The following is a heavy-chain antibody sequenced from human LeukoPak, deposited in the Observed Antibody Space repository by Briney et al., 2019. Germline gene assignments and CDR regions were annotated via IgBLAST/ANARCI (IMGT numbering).Heavy chain of an antibody. V-gene: IGHV4-30-4*01. J-gene: IGHJ5*02. D-gene: IGHD2-2*01. CDR2: IYYSGST. CDR1: GGSISSGDYY. Sequence: PSETLSLTCTVSGGSISSGDYYWSWIRQPPGKGLEWIGYIYYSGSTYYNPSLKSRVTISVDTSKNQFSLKLSSVTAADTAVYYGARVIVVVPAATPNWFDPWGQGTLVTVSS. CDR3: ARVIVVVPAATPNWFDP.